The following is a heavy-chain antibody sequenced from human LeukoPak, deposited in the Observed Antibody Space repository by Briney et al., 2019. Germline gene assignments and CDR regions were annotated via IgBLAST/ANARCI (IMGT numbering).Heavy chain of an antibody. Sequence: HPGGSLRLSCAASGFTFSSYGMHWVRQAPGKGLEWVAVISHDGSNKYYADSVKGRFTISRDNSKNTLYLQMNSLRAEDTAVYYCAKVGGYNSPYFDYWGQGTLVTVSS. J-gene: IGHJ4*02. D-gene: IGHD5-24*01. CDR3: AKVGGYNSPYFDY. CDR2: ISHDGSNK. CDR1: GFTFSSYG. V-gene: IGHV3-30*18.